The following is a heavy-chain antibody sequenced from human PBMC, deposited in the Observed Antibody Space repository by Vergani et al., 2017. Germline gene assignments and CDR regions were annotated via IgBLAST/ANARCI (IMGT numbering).Heavy chain of an antibody. D-gene: IGHD3-3*01. J-gene: IGHJ5*02. CDR1: GFTFSGSA. Sequence: EVQLVESGGGLVQPGGSLKLSCAASGFTFSGSAMHWVRQASGKGLEWVGRIRSKANSYATAYAASVKGRFTISRDDSKNTAYLQMNSLKTEDTAVYYCNRDPEGGPTLLGVVIMSHWFDPWGQGTLVTVSS. CDR3: NRDPEGGPTLLGVVIMSHWFDP. V-gene: IGHV3-73*01. CDR2: IRSKANSYAT.